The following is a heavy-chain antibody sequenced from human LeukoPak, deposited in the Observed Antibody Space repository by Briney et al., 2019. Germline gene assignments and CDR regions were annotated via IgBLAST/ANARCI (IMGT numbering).Heavy chain of an antibody. CDR1: GFTFSSYS. J-gene: IGHJ4*02. CDR2: ITGDSKYI. Sequence: GGSLRLSRAASGFTFSSYSMNWVRQAPGKGLEWVSSITGDSKYIYYADSVRGRFTISRDNAKNSLYLQMNSLRAEDTAVYYCARDFDYGDYWGQGTLVTVSS. V-gene: IGHV3-21*01. CDR3: ARDFDYGDY.